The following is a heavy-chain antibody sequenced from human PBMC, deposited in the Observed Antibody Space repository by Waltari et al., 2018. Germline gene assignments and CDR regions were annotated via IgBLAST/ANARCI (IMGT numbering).Heavy chain of an antibody. CDR3: ARMYRYDFWSGYYYFDY. J-gene: IGHJ4*02. CDR2: INHSGST. Sequence: QVQLQQWGAGLLKPSETLSHTCAVSGGSFSGYYWSWIRQHPGKGMEWIGEINHSGSTNYNPSLKSRVTISVDTSKNQFSLKLSSVTAADTAVYYCARMYRYDFWSGYYYFDYWGQGTLVTVSS. CDR1: GGSFSGYY. D-gene: IGHD3-3*01. V-gene: IGHV4-34*01.